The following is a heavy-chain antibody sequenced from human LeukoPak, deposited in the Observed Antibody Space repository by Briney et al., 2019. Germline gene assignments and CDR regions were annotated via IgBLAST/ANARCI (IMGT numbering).Heavy chain of an antibody. CDR3: ARDRKGDYGLNDAFDI. V-gene: IGHV3-66*01. CDR2: IYSGGST. J-gene: IGHJ3*02. CDR1: GFTVSSNY. D-gene: IGHD4-17*01. Sequence: GGSLRLSCAASGFTVSSNYMSWVRQAPGKGLEWVSVIYSGGSTYYADSVKGRFTISRDNSKNTLYLQMNSLRAEDTAVYYCARDRKGDYGLNDAFDIWGQGTMVTVSS.